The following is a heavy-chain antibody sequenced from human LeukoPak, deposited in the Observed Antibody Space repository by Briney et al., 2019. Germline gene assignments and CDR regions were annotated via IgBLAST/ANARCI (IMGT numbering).Heavy chain of an antibody. V-gene: IGHV1-2*04. CDR3: AKDGAYPDAFDV. CDR1: GYTFTDYY. J-gene: IGHJ3*01. Sequence: ASVKVSCKASGYTFTDYYIHWVRQAPGQGLEWMGWVNPDSGGTHYAQKFQDWVTMTSDTSISTAYMELPSLRSDDTAVYYCAKDGAYPDAFDVWGQGTMVTVSS. CDR2: VNPDSGGT. D-gene: IGHD3-10*01.